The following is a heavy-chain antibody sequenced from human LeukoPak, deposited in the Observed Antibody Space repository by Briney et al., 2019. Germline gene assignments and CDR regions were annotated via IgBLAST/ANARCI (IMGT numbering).Heavy chain of an antibody. D-gene: IGHD3-22*01. CDR2: TSSSDDGK. CDR1: GFSLSSYA. CDR3: AKDLSRKGSGYYNFDY. V-gene: IGHV3-23*01. Sequence: GGSLRLSCTVSGFSLSSYAMSWVRRAPGKGLEWVSATSSSDDGKYYADSVKGRFTISRDNSKNTLYLQMNSLRAEDTAVYYCAKDLSRKGSGYYNFDYWGQGTLVTVSS. J-gene: IGHJ4*02.